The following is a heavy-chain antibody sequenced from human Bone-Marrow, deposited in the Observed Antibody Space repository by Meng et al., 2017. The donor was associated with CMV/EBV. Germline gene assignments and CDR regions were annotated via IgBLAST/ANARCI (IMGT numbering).Heavy chain of an antibody. CDR3: AKSTATPEIDY. CDR1: GFNFSSYA. CDR2: ISYDGSNK. D-gene: IGHD1-14*01. Sequence: LSCAAAGFNFSSYAMQWVRQAPSKGLEWVAVISYDGSNKYYADSVKGRFTISRDNSKNTLYLQMNSLRAEDTAVYYCAKSTATPEIDYWGQGTLVTVSS. V-gene: IGHV3-30-3*02. J-gene: IGHJ4*02.